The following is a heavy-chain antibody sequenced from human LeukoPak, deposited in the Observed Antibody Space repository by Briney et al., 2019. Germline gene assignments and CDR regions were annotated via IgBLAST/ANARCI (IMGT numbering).Heavy chain of an antibody. D-gene: IGHD7-27*01. Sequence: GGSLRLSCAASGFTFDDYTMHWVRQAPGKGLEWVSLISWDGGSTYYADSVKGRFTISRDNSKNSLYLQMNSLRAEDTAVYYCARDFNWGFDYWGQGTLVTVSS. J-gene: IGHJ4*02. CDR1: GFTFDDYT. CDR2: ISWDGGST. V-gene: IGHV3-43*01. CDR3: ARDFNWGFDY.